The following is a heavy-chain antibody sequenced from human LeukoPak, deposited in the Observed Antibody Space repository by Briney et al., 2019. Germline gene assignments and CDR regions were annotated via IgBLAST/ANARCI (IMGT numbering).Heavy chain of an antibody. J-gene: IGHJ3*02. CDR3: ARGITIFGVVPLADI. CDR1: GGSFSGYY. V-gene: IGHV4-34*01. CDR2: INHCGST. D-gene: IGHD3-3*01. Sequence: PSETLSLTCAVYGGSFSGYYWSWIRQPPGKGLEWIGEINHCGSTNYNPSLKSRVTISVDTSKNQFSLKLSSVTAADTAVYYCARGITIFGVVPLADIWGQGTMVTVSS.